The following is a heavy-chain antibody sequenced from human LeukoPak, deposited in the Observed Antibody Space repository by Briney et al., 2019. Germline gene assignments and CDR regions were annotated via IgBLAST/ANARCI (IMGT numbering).Heavy chain of an antibody. Sequence: ASVKVSCKASGYTFTSYAMHWVRQAPGQRLEWMGWINAGNGNTNYAQKLQGRVTMTTDTSTSTAYMELRSLRSDDTAVYYCARSSEQLRYFDWLFCDYWGQGTLVTVSS. CDR3: ARSSEQLRYFDWLFCDY. J-gene: IGHJ4*02. CDR1: GYTFTSYA. CDR2: INAGNGNT. D-gene: IGHD3-9*01. V-gene: IGHV1-3*01.